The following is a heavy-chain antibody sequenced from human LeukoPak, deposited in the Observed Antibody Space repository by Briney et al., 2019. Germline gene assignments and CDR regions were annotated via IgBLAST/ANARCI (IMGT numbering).Heavy chain of an antibody. V-gene: IGHV3-48*03. CDR3: ARTYYDYVWGSYGPHDAFDI. D-gene: IGHD3-16*01. CDR2: ISGSGSTI. Sequence: GGSLRLSCAASGFTFTSYSMNWVRQAPGKGLEWVSYISGSGSTIYYADSVKGRFTISRDNAKNSLYLQMNSLRAEDTAVYYCARTYYDYVWGSYGPHDAFDIWGQGTMVTVSS. CDR1: GFTFTSYS. J-gene: IGHJ3*02.